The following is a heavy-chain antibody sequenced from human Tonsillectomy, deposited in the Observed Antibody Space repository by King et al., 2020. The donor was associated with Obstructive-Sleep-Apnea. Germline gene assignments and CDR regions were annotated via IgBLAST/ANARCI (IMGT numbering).Heavy chain of an antibody. V-gene: IGHV3-30*18. J-gene: IGHJ4*02. CDR1: AFTLSWYG. CDR3: AKDGRPRCSGATCSLDS. CDR2: FSYDGNNK. D-gene: IGHD2-2*01. Sequence: VQLVESGGGVVQPGRSLRLSCAGSAFTLSWYGMYWVRQAPGKGREWVALFSYDGNNKDYADSVKGRITHSRDISKNTRYVQMNSLRAEDTAVYYCAKDGRPRCSGATCSLDSWGQGTLVTVSS.